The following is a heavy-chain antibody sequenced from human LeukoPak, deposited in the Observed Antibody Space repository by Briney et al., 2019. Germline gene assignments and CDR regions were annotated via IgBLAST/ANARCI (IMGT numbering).Heavy chain of an antibody. V-gene: IGHV4-59*01. CDR1: GGSISSYY. D-gene: IGHD3-3*01. J-gene: IGHJ6*03. Sequence: SETLSLTCTVSGGSISSYYWSWIRQPPGKGLEWIGYIYYSGSTNYNPSLKSRVTISVDTSKNQFSLKLSSVTAADTAVYYCARATGLYDFWSKPRPYYMDVWGKGTTVTVSS. CDR3: ARATGLYDFWSKPRPYYMDV. CDR2: IYYSGST.